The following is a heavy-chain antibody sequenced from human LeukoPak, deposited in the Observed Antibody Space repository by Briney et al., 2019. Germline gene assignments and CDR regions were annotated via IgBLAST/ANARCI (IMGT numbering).Heavy chain of an antibody. J-gene: IGHJ5*02. V-gene: IGHV4-39*01. CDR2: IYYSGST. CDR1: GGSISSSGYY. D-gene: IGHD1-26*01. CDR3: ARHEYSGSYYGLSWFDP. Sequence: PSETLSLTCTVSGGSISSSGYYWGWIRQPPGKGLEWIASIYYSGSTYYNPSLKSRVTISVDTSKNQLSLKLSSLTTADTAVYYCARHEYSGSYYGLSWFDPWGQGTLVTVSS.